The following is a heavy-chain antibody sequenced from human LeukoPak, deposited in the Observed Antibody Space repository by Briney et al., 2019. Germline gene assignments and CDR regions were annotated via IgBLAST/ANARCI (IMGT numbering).Heavy chain of an antibody. D-gene: IGHD3-10*01. J-gene: IGHJ6*03. CDR1: GGSFSGYY. CDR3: ARPRYYGSGSYGRYYYYMDV. CDR2: INHSGST. Sequence: PSETLSLTCAVYGGSFSGYYWSWIRQPPGKGLEWIGEINHSGSTNYNPSLKSRVTISVDTSKNQFSLKLSSVTAADTAVYYCARPRYYGSGSYGRYYYYMDVRGKGTTVTTSS. V-gene: IGHV4-34*01.